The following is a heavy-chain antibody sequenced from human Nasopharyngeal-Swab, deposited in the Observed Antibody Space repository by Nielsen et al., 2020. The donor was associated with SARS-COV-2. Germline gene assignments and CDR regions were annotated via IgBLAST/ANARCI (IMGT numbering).Heavy chain of an antibody. CDR3: AKDRNGYSHSHGDY. CDR2: ISYDGSNK. Sequence: SCAASGFTFSSYGMHWVRQAPGKGLEWVAVISYDGSNKYYADYVKGRFTISRDNSKNTVYLQMNNLRAEDTAVYYCAKDRNGYSHSHGDYWGQGTLVTVSS. CDR1: GFTFSSYG. V-gene: IGHV3-30*18. D-gene: IGHD5-18*01. J-gene: IGHJ4*02.